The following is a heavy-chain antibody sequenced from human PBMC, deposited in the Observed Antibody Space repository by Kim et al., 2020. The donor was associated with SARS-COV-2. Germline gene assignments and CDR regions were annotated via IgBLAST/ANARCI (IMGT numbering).Heavy chain of an antibody. CDR3: AKDFDYPENC. CDR1: GFTFSTYW. V-gene: IGHV3-74*01. J-gene: IGHJ4*02. D-gene: IGHD3-9*01. Sequence: GGSRRLSCAASGFTFSTYWMHWVRQAPGKGLVWVSRIDSDGSSTRYADSVKGRFTISRDNAENTLYLQMNSLRAEDTAVYYCAKDFDYPENCWGQGVLVIVSS. CDR2: IDSDGSST.